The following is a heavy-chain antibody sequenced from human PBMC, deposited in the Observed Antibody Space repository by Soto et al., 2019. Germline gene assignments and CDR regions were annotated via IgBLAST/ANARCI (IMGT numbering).Heavy chain of an antibody. CDR2: ISWNSGSI. D-gene: IGHD3-3*01. V-gene: IGHV3-9*01. J-gene: IGHJ4*02. CDR1: GFTFYPYA. Sequence: GRSLTLSCAPSGFTFYPYAMHWVQQAPGKDLEWVSCISWNSGSIGYADSVKGRFTISRDNAKNSLYLQMNSLRAEDTALYYCAKDMPPYYDFWSGYYSYFNNWGQETLVTVSS. CDR3: AKDMPPYYDFWSGYYSYFNN.